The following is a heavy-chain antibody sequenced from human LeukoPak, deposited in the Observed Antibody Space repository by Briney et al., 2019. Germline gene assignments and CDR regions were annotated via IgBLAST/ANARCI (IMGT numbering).Heavy chain of an antibody. J-gene: IGHJ5*02. CDR1: GGSIGSYY. Sequence: PSETLSLTCTVSGGSIGSYYWSWIRQPPGKGLEWIGYIYYSGSTNYNPSLKSRVTISVDTSKNQFSLKLSSVTAADTAVYYCARCIGSSSFARWFDPWGQGTLVTVSS. CDR3: ARCIGSSSFARWFDP. D-gene: IGHD6-6*01. V-gene: IGHV4-59*01. CDR2: IYYSGST.